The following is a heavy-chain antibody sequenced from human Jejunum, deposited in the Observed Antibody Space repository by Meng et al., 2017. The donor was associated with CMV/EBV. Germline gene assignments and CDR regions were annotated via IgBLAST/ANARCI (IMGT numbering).Heavy chain of an antibody. Sequence: FTFSSYSMNWVRQAPGKGLEWVSSITTTTNYIYYAESVKGRFTISRDNAKNSLYLQMNSLRAEDTAAYYCARSLATQYYYYGTDVWGQGTTVTVSS. CDR2: ITTTTNYI. D-gene: IGHD6-6*01. CDR3: ARSLATQYYYYGTDV. V-gene: IGHV3-21*01. J-gene: IGHJ6*02. CDR1: FTFSSYS.